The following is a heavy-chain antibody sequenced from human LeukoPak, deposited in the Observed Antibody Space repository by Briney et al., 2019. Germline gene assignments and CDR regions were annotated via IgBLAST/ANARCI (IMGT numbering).Heavy chain of an antibody. Sequence: GGSLRLSCAASGFTFSSYAMSWVRQAPGKGLEWVSAISGSGGSTYYADSVKGRFTISRDNSKNTLYLQMNSLRAEDTAVYYCARASGITGTNYYYYMDIWGKGTTVTVSS. CDR1: GFTFSSYA. V-gene: IGHV3-23*01. CDR2: ISGSGGST. CDR3: ARASGITGTNYYYYMDI. D-gene: IGHD1-7*01. J-gene: IGHJ6*03.